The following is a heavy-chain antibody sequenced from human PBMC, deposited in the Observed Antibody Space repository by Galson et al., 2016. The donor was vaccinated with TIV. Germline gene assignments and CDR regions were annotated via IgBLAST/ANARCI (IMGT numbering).Heavy chain of an antibody. D-gene: IGHD2-8*02. V-gene: IGHV1-2*06. CDR3: SRALVASIVDLDY. CDR2: INPSSGGT. CDR1: KYTFIGYY. Sequence: SVKVSCKASKYTFIGYYMHWVRQAPGRGLEWMGRINPSSGGTDYAQKFQGRVTMTRDTSINTAYLELTSLTSDDTAGDYCSRALVASIVDLDYWGPGTLVTVSS. J-gene: IGHJ4*02.